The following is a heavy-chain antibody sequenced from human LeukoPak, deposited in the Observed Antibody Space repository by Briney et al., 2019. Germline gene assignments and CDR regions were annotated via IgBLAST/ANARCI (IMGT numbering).Heavy chain of an antibody. CDR2: IYHSGST. J-gene: IGHJ5*02. D-gene: IGHD3-3*01. Sequence: MPSETLSLTCTVSGGSISSYYWSWIRQPPGKGLEWIGSIYHSGSTYYNPSLKSRVTISVDTSKNQFSLKLSSVTAADTAVYYCAREGSITIFGVVSYLDPWGQGTLVTVSS. V-gene: IGHV4-38-2*02. CDR3: AREGSITIFGVVSYLDP. CDR1: GGSISSYY.